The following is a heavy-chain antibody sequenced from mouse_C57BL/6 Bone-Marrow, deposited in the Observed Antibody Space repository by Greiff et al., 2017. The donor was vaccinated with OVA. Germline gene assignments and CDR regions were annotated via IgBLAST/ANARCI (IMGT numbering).Heavy chain of an antibody. CDR1: GYTFTSYW. V-gene: IGHV1-64*01. J-gene: IGHJ2*01. D-gene: IGHD2-4*01. CDR3: ARRDYSSLGYFDY. CDR2: IHPNSGST. Sequence: QVQLQQSGAELVKPGASVKLSCKASGYTFTSYWMHWVKQRPGQGLEWIGMIHPNSGSTNYNEKFKSKATLTVDKSSSTAYMQLSSLTSEDSAVYYCARRDYSSLGYFDYWGQGTTLTVSS.